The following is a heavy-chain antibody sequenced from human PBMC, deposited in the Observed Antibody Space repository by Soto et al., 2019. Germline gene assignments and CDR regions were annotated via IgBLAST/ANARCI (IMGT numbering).Heavy chain of an antibody. J-gene: IGHJ4*02. CDR1: GGSISSSTYY. CDR3: ARHSGYSYFYNFDY. V-gene: IGHV4-39*01. CDR2: IYFGGST. D-gene: IGHD5-18*01. Sequence: QLQLQESGPGLLKPSETLSLSCTVSGGSISSSTYYWGWIRQPPGKGLEWIGSIYFGGSTYHNPSLKSRVTISVDSSKNQFSLRVISVTAADTAVYYCARHSGYSYFYNFDYWGQGTLLSVSS.